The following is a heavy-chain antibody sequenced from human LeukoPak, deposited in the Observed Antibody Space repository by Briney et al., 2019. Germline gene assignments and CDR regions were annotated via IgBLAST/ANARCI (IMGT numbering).Heavy chain of an antibody. V-gene: IGHV1-2*02. J-gene: IGHJ3*02. Sequence: GASVKVSCKASGYTFTCYYMHWVRQAPGQGLEWMGWINPNSGGTNYAQKFQGRVTMTRDTSISTAYMELSRLRSDDTAVYYCARNYGSGSYYCAFDIWGQGTMVTVSS. CDR1: GYTFTCYY. D-gene: IGHD3-10*01. CDR3: ARNYGSGSYYCAFDI. CDR2: INPNSGGT.